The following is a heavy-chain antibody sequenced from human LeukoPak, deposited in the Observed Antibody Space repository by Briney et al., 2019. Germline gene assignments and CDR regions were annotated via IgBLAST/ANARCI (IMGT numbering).Heavy chain of an antibody. D-gene: IGHD5-12*01. V-gene: IGHV3-21*01. CDR2: ISSSSSYI. CDR3: AREGGYVVYFDY. J-gene: IGHJ4*02. Sequence: PGGSLRLSCAASGFTFSSYSMNWVRQAPGKGLEWVSSISSSSSYIYYADSVKGRFTISRDNAKNSLYLQMNSLRAEDTAVYYCAREGGYVVYFDYWGQGTLVTVSS. CDR1: GFTFSSYS.